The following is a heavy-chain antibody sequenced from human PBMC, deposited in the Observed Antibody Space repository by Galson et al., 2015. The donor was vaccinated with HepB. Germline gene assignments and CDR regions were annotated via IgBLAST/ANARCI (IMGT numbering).Heavy chain of an antibody. D-gene: IGHD4-17*01. Sequence: LRLSCAASGFTFSSYWMSWVRQAPGKGLEWVANIKQDGSEKYYVDSVKGRFTISRDNAKNSLYLQMNSLRAEDTAVYYCARGAYGDYPIALHNWYFDLWGRGTLVTVSS. CDR1: GFTFSSYW. CDR2: IKQDGSEK. V-gene: IGHV3-7*03. CDR3: ARGAYGDYPIALHNWYFDL. J-gene: IGHJ2*01.